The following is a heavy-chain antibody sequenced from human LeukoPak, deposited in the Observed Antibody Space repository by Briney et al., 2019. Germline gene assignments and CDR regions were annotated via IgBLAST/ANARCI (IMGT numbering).Heavy chain of an antibody. V-gene: IGHV4-38-2*02. CDR1: GYSISNGYY. CDR2: IHHSGTT. Sequence: SETLSLTCTVYGYSISNGYYWGWVRQPPGKGLEWIGTIHHSGTTYYSPSLRSRVTTSVDTSKNQFSLSLSSVTAADTAVYYCARSYYDTRGRFDPWGQGTLVTVSS. D-gene: IGHD3-22*01. J-gene: IGHJ5*02. CDR3: ARSYYDTRGRFDP.